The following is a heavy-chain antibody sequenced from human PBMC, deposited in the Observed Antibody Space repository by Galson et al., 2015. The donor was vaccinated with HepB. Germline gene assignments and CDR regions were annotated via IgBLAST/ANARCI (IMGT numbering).Heavy chain of an antibody. CDR1: GYSFTSYW. J-gene: IGHJ4*02. V-gene: IGHV5-10-1*01. Sequence: QSGAEVKKPGESLRISCKGSGYSFTSYWISWVRQMPGKGLEWMGRIDPSDSYTNYSPSFRGHVTISADKSISTAYLQWSSLKASDTAMYYCASLYCSSTSCSAPIDYWGQGTLVTVSS. CDR3: ASLYCSSTSCSAPIDY. D-gene: IGHD2-2*01. CDR2: IDPSDSYT.